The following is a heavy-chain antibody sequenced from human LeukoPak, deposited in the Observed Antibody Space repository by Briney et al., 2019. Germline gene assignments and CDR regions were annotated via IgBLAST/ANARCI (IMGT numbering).Heavy chain of an antibody. V-gene: IGHV3-15*01. J-gene: IGHJ4*02. CDR3: TTDPLCITIFGVVFDY. Sequence: PGGSLRLSCAASGFSFSNAWMSWVRQAPGKGLEWVGRIKSKTDGGTTDYAAPVKGRFTISRDDSKNTLYLQMNSLKTEDTAVYYCTTDPLCITIFGVVFDYWGQGTLVTVSS. D-gene: IGHD3-3*01. CDR1: GFSFSNAW. CDR2: IKSKTDGGTT.